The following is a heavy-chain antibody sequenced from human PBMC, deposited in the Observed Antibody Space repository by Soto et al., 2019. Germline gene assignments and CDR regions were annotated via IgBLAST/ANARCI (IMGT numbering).Heavy chain of an antibody. CDR2: ITSASDYI. D-gene: IGHD3-9*01. V-gene: IGHV3-21*01. Sequence: LRLSCVASGFMFTRSTMNWVRQAPGKGLEWVSSITSASDYIFYADSVKGRFTISRDNAKNSLYLQMNSLRAEDTAVYYCARVGTGSSTPLDIWGQGTMVTVSS. CDR3: ARVGTGSSTPLDI. CDR1: GFMFTRST. J-gene: IGHJ3*02.